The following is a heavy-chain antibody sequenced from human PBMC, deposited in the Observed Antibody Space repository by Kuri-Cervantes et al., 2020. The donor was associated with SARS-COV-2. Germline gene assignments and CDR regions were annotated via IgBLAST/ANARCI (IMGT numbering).Heavy chain of an antibody. CDR3: ARDRDDSSGYYYFDY. Sequence: GESLKISCAASGFTFRSYGMHWVRQAPGKGLEWVAVISYDRSNKYYADSVKGRFTISRDNSKNTLYLQVDSLRAEDTAVYYCARDRDDSSGYYYFDYWGQGTLVTVSS. CDR1: GFTFRSYG. V-gene: IGHV3-30*03. D-gene: IGHD3-22*01. J-gene: IGHJ4*02. CDR2: ISYDRSNK.